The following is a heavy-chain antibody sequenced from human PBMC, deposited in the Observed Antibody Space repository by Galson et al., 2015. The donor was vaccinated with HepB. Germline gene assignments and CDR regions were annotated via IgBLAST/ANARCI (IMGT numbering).Heavy chain of an antibody. Sequence: ASGFTFSSYWMRWVRQAPGKGLEWVSVIYSGGSTYYADSVKGRFTISRDNSKNTLYLQMNSQRAEDTAVYYCAGNVVPAALYYYYGMDVWGQGTTVTVSS. CDR3: AGNVVPAALYYYYGMDV. J-gene: IGHJ6*02. CDR2: IYSGGST. V-gene: IGHV3-66*02. D-gene: IGHD2-2*01. CDR1: GFTFSSYW.